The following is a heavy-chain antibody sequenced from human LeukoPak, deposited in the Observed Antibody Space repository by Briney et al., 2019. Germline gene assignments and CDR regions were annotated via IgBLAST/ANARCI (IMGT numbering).Heavy chain of an antibody. D-gene: IGHD3-22*01. CDR3: ARANYYDSKDY. CDR1: GFTFSNYW. CDR2: IKTDGSST. Sequence: PGGSLTLSCAASGFTFSNYWMHWVRQVPGKGLVWVSRIKTDGSSTSYADSVKGRFTISRDNAKNTLYLQMDSLRAEDMAVYYCARANYYDSKDYWGQGTLDPVSS. J-gene: IGHJ4*02. V-gene: IGHV3-74*01.